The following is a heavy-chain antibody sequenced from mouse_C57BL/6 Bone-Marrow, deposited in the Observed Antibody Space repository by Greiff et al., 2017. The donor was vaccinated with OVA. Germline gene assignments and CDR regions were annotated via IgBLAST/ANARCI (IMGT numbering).Heavy chain of an antibody. V-gene: IGHV3-6*01. D-gene: IGHD4-1*01. CDR2: ISYDGSN. J-gene: IGHJ3*01. Sequence: EVQLQESGPGLVKPSQSLSLTCSVTGYSITSGYYWNWIRQFPGNKLEWMGYISYDGSNNYNPSLKNRISITRDTSKNQFFLKLNSVTTEDTATYYCARDELGAWFAYWGQGTLVTVSA. CDR3: ARDELGAWFAY. CDR1: GYSITSGYY.